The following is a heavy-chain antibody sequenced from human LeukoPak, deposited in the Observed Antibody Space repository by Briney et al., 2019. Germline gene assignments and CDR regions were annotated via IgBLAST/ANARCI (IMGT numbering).Heavy chain of an antibody. Sequence: SETLSLTCTVSGGSITNNYWAWIRQPPGKGLEWIGYTHDSGNSNYNPSLRSRVTISIDTSKNQFSLQLTSLTAADTAVYYCARAGGVKTAALDLDRWGQGTLVTVSS. CDR2: THDSGNS. CDR3: ARAGGVKTAALDLDR. D-gene: IGHD6-25*01. V-gene: IGHV4-59*13. CDR1: GGSITNNY. J-gene: IGHJ5*02.